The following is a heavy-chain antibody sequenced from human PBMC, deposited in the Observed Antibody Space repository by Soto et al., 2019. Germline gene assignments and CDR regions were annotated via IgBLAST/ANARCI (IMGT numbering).Heavy chain of an antibody. V-gene: IGHV3-30*18. CDR2: ISYDGSNK. J-gene: IGHJ4*02. CDR3: AKDRPSGILIVY. Sequence: QVQLVESGGGVVQPGRSLRLSCAASGFTFSSYGMHWVRQAPGKGLEWVAVISYDGSNKYYADSVKGRFTISRDNSKNTLYLQMNSLRAEDTAVYYCAKDRPSGILIVYWGQGTLVTVSS. CDR1: GFTFSSYG. D-gene: IGHD3-10*01.